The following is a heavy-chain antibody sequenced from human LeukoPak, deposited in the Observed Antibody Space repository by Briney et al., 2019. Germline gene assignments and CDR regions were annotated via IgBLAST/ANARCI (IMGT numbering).Heavy chain of an antibody. CDR1: GYTFTSYY. CDR3: ARDVTSLYGMDV. CDR2: INPSGSST. Sequence: ASVKVSCKASGYTFTSYYMHWVRQAPGQGLEWMGIINPSGSSTSYAQKFQGRVTMTRDKSSSTVYMELSSLKSDDTAVYYCARDVTSLYGMDVWGQGTTVTVSS. V-gene: IGHV1-46*01. D-gene: IGHD2-21*02. J-gene: IGHJ6*02.